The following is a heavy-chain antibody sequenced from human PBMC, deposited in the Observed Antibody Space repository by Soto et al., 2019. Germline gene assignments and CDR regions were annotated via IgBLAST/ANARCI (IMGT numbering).Heavy chain of an antibody. CDR1: GGTFSSYT. Sequence: QVQLVQSGAEVKKPGSSVKVSCKASGGTFSSYTISWVRQAPGQGLEWMGRIIPILGIANYAQKFQGRVTITADKSTSTAYMELSSLRSEDTAVYYCARGEGFYGSGSWPVGSGGPERFDPWGQGTLVTVSS. CDR3: ARGEGFYGSGSWPVGSGGPERFDP. J-gene: IGHJ5*02. V-gene: IGHV1-69*02. D-gene: IGHD3-10*01. CDR2: IIPILGIA.